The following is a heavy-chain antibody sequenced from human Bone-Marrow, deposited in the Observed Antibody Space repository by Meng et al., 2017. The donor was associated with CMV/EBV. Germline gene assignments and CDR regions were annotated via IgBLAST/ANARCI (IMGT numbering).Heavy chain of an antibody. V-gene: IGHV1-69*10. D-gene: IGHD3-3*01. J-gene: IGHJ4*02. Sequence: SVKVSCKASGYSFTGHYIHWVRQAPGQGLEWMGGIIPILGIANYAQKFQGRVTITADKSTSTAYMELSSLRSEDTAVYYCARDDLRRGFDYWGQGTLVTVSS. CDR1: GYSFTGHY. CDR2: IIPILGIA. CDR3: ARDDLRRGFDY.